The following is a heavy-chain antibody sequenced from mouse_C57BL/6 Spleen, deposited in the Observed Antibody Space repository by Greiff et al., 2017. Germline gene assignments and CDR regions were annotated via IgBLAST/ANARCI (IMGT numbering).Heavy chain of an antibody. D-gene: IGHD2-10*02. V-gene: IGHV14-4*01. CDR2: IDPENGDT. CDR1: GFNIKDDY. Sequence: EVQLQQSGAELVRPGASVKLSCTASGFNIKDDYMHWVKQRPEQGLEWIGWIDPENGDTEYASKFQGKATITADTSSNTAYLQLSSLTSEDTAVYYCTQYGNYLYYVDYWGQGTTLTVSS. CDR3: TQYGNYLYYVDY. J-gene: IGHJ2*01.